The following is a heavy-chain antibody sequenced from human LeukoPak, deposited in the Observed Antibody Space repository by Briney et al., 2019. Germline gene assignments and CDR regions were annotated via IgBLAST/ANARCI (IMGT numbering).Heavy chain of an antibody. CDR3: ARDGDTPMVDFDY. CDR1: GYTFTGYY. Sequence: GASVKVSCKASGYTFTGYYMYWVRQAPGQGLEWMGWINGNSGDTKYAQKFQGRVTMTRDTSINKVYMELSGLRSDDTAVYYCARDGDTPMVDFDYWGQGTLVTVSS. CDR2: INGNSGDT. V-gene: IGHV1-2*02. D-gene: IGHD5-18*01. J-gene: IGHJ4*02.